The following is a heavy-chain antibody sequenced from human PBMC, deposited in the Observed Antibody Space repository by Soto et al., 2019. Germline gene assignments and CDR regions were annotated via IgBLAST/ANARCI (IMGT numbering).Heavy chain of an antibody. J-gene: IGHJ4*02. CDR2: ISYSGST. Sequence: QVQLQESGPGLVKPSETLSLTCTVSSDSISSYYWSWIRQPPGKRLEWIGYISYSGSTDYNPSLKSRVPIAGDTSKNQFSLKVSSVTAADTAVYYCARGTSWQLPFDYWGQGTLVTVSS. CDR1: SDSISSYY. D-gene: IGHD6-13*01. V-gene: IGHV4-59*01. CDR3: ARGTSWQLPFDY.